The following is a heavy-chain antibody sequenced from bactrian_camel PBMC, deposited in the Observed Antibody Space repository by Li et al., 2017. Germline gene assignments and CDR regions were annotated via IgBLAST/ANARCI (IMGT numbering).Heavy chain of an antibody. D-gene: IGHD6*01. V-gene: IGHV3S53*01. J-gene: IGHJ4*01. Sequence: HVQLVESGGDSVQAGGSLRLSCQYSGYRYSRLCVAWFRQAPGKMREAVAAIDSDHSTSYADSVKGRFTILKDNAKDAYYLQMNDLKPGDTAMYYCAARWCAWFDYRWSYYEYNYWGQGTQVTVS. CDR3: AARWCAWFDYRWSYYEYNY. CDR1: GYRYSRLC. CDR2: IDSDHST.